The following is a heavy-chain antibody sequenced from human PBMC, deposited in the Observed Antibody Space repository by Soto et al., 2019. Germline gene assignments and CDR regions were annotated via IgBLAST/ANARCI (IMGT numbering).Heavy chain of an antibody. CDR3: ARDYFVYCGGECRLSYYYGMDV. J-gene: IGHJ6*02. D-gene: IGHD2-21*01. V-gene: IGHV4-39*02. CDR2: IYYSGST. CDR1: GGSISSSSYY. Sequence: KPSETLSLTCTVSGGSISSSSYYWGWIRQPPGKGLEWIGSIYYSGSTYYNPSLKSRVTISVDTSKNQFSLKLSSVTAADTAVYYCARDYFVYCGGECRLSYYYGMDVWGQGTTVTVSS.